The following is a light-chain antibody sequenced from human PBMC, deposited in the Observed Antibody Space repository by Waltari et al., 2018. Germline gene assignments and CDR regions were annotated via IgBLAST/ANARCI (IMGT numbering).Light chain of an antibody. Sequence: IQMTQSPSSLSASIGDRVNITCRASKDIRKNLSWFQERPGKAPKLLIYDASKLEAGVPSRFSGTGSGTDFSLTISSLQPEDSATYYCQHYNNLPYTFSRGTKLQIK. J-gene: IGKJ2*01. CDR3: QHYNNLPYT. CDR1: KDIRKN. CDR2: DAS. V-gene: IGKV1-33*01.